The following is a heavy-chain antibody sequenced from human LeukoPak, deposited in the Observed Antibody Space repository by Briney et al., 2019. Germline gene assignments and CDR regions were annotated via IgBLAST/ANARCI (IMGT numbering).Heavy chain of an antibody. CDR2: IKSKTDGGTT. V-gene: IGHV3-15*01. J-gene: IGHJ4*02. CDR1: GFTFSNAW. CDR3: STDRRDWNPRD. Sequence: KPGGSLRLSCAASGFTFSNAWMSWVRQAPGKGLECVGRIKSKTDGGTTDYAAPVKGRFTISRDDSKNTLYLQMNSLKTEDTAVYYCSTDRRDWNPRDWGQGTLVTVSS. D-gene: IGHD1-1*01.